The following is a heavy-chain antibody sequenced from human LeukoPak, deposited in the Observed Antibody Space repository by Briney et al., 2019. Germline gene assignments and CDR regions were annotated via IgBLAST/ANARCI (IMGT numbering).Heavy chain of an antibody. CDR1: GFTFSSYA. D-gene: IGHD3-22*01. Sequence: GGSLRLSCAASGFTFSSYAMSWVRQAPGKGLEWVSAISGSGGSTYYADSVKGRFTISRDNSKNTLYLQMNSLRAEDTAVYYCANDVTSSGLPTDYWGQGTLVTVSS. CDR2: ISGSGGST. J-gene: IGHJ4*02. CDR3: ANDVTSSGLPTDY. V-gene: IGHV3-23*01.